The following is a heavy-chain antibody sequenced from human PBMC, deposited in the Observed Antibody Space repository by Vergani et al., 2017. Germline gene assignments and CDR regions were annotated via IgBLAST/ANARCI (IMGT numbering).Heavy chain of an antibody. J-gene: IGHJ6*03. CDR1: GGTFSSYA. Sequence: QVQLVQSGAEVKKPGSSVKVSCKASGGTFSSYAISWVRQAPGQGLEWMGGIIPIFGTANYAQKLQGRVTITADDSTSPAYMELSSLRSVDTAVYYCARYYGSGRPYYYYMDVWGKGTTVTVSS. CDR2: IIPIFGTA. D-gene: IGHD3-10*01. CDR3: ARYYGSGRPYYYYMDV. V-gene: IGHV1-69*01.